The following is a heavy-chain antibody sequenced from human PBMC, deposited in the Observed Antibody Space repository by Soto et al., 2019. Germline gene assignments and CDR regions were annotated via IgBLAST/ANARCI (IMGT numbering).Heavy chain of an antibody. V-gene: IGHV1-69*08. J-gene: IGHJ3*02. CDR2: IIPILDVP. CDR3: AREVPHDYGDYVGTFDI. D-gene: IGHD4-17*01. CDR1: GGTLSSYS. Sequence: QVQLVQSGAEVKKPGSSVKVSCKASGGTLSSYSISWVRQAPGQGLEWMGRIIPILDVPNYVQKFQGRVKFTADKSTITAYMEVSSLRSEDTAVYYCAREVPHDYGDYVGTFDIWGQGTMVTVSS.